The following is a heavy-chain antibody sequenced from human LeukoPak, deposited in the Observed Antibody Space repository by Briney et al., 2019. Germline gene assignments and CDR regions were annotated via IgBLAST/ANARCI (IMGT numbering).Heavy chain of an antibody. CDR2: TYYRSKWYN. D-gene: IGHD5-12*01. CDR3: GRGERGGYDS. Sequence: SQTLSLTCALSGDSVSSNNAAWNWIRQSPSRGLEWLGSTYYRSKWYNAYAVSVKSQITINPETSKNQFSLQLTPVTPQDTAVHYCGRGERGGYDSWGQGTLVTVSS. CDR1: GDSVSSNNAA. V-gene: IGHV6-1*01. J-gene: IGHJ5*02.